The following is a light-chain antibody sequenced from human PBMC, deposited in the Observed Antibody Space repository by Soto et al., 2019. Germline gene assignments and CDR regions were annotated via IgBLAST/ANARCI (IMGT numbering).Light chain of an antibody. J-gene: IGLJ2*01. V-gene: IGLV2-14*03. CDR2: DVS. Sequence: QSALTQPASVSGSPGQSITISCTGTSSDVGGYNYVSWYQQHPGKAPNLVIYDVSNRPSGVSNRFSGSKSGNTASLTISGLQAEDEADYYRSSYTSSKTLVLGGGTKLTVL. CDR3: SSYTSSKTLV. CDR1: SSDVGGYNY.